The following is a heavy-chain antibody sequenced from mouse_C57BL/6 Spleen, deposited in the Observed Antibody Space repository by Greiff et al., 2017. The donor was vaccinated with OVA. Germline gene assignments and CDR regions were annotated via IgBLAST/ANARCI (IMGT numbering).Heavy chain of an antibody. CDR3: ARTDYYYAMDY. CDR1: GYAFSSSW. V-gene: IGHV1-82*01. CDR2: IYPGDGDT. Sequence: QVQLQQSGPELVKPGASVKISCKASGYAFSSSWMNWVKQRPGKGLEWIGRIYPGDGDTNYNGKFKGKATLTADKSSSTAYMQLSSLTSEDSAVYFCARTDYYYAMDYGGQGTSVTVSS. J-gene: IGHJ4*01.